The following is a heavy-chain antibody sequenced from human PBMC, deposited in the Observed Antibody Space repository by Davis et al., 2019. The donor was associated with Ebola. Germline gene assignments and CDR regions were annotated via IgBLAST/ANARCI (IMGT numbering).Heavy chain of an antibody. J-gene: IGHJ6*02. CDR2: INHSGST. Sequence: SETLSLTCAVYGGSFSGYYWSWIRQPPGKGLEWIGEINHSGSTNYNPSLKSRVTISVDKSKNQFSLKLSSVTAADTAVYYCARAAYSYGMDVWGQGTTVTVSS. CDR1: GGSFSGYY. CDR3: ARAAYSYGMDV. D-gene: IGHD2-21*01. V-gene: IGHV4-34*01.